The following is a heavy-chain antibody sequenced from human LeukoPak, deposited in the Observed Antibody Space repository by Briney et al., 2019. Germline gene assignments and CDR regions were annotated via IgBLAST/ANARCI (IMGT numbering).Heavy chain of an antibody. CDR3: ATGVVVPDAFDI. Sequence: ASVKVSCKASGYTFTNYDINWVRQATGQGLEWMGWMNPNSGNTGYAQKFQGRVTITRNTSISTAYMELSSLRSEDTAVYYCATGVVVPDAFDIWGQGTMVTVSS. J-gene: IGHJ3*02. CDR1: GYTFTNYD. V-gene: IGHV1-8*01. CDR2: MNPNSGNT. D-gene: IGHD2-15*01.